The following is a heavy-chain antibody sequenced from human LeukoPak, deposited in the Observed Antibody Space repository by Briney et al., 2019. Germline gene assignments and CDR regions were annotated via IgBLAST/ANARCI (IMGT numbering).Heavy chain of an antibody. Sequence: TGGSLRLSCAASGFTFTNYGMHWVRQAPGKGLEWVALITYDGYYKYYSDSVKGRFTISSDNSKDTLYLQMNSLRAEDTAVYYCAKAFRAAAGRADWFDPWGQGTLVTVSS. D-gene: IGHD6-13*01. CDR3: AKAFRAAAGRADWFDP. J-gene: IGHJ5*02. CDR2: ITYDGYYK. V-gene: IGHV3-30*18. CDR1: GFTFTNYG.